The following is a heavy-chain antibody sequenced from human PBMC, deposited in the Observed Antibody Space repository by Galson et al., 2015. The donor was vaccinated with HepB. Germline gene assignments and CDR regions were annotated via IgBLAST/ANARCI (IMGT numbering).Heavy chain of an antibody. CDR3: ARDGEWVYCSGGSCYSGEYYFDY. Sequence: SVKVSCKASGYTFTSYAMHWVRQAPGQRLEWMGWINAGNGNTKYSQKFQGRVTITRDTYASTAYMEISSLRSEDTAVYYCARDGEWVYCSGGSCYSGEYYFDYWGQGTLVTVSS. V-gene: IGHV1-3*01. CDR2: INAGNGNT. D-gene: IGHD2-15*01. J-gene: IGHJ4*02. CDR1: GYTFTSYA.